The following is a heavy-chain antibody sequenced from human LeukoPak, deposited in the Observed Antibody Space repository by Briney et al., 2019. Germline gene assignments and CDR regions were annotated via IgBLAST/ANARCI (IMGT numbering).Heavy chain of an antibody. CDR3: AKALREVRVFSRESGYYYMDV. J-gene: IGHJ6*03. V-gene: IGHV1-2*02. Sequence: ASVKVSCKASGYTFTGYYMHWVRQAPGQGLEWMGWINPNSGGTNYAQKFQGRVTMTRDTSISTAYMELSRLRSDDTAVYYCAKALREVRVFSRESGYYYMDVWGKGTTVTISS. D-gene: IGHD3-10*01. CDR1: GYTFTGYY. CDR2: INPNSGGT.